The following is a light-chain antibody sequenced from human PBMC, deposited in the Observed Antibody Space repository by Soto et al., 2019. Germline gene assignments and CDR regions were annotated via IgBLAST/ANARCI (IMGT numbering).Light chain of an antibody. CDR2: DVS. CDR3: CSYAGTYTFGV. J-gene: IGLJ1*01. Sequence: QSVLTQPRSVSGSPGQSVTISCTGTSSDVGGYNYVSWYQQHPGKAPKLIICDVSKRPSGVPDRFSGSKSGNTASLTVSGLQAEDEADYYCCSYAGTYTFGVFGTGTKVTVL. V-gene: IGLV2-11*01. CDR1: SSDVGGYNY.